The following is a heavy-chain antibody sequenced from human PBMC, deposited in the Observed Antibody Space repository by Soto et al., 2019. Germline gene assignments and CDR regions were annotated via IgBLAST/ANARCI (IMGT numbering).Heavy chain of an antibody. CDR1: GDSVSSSSYY. Sequence: QVQLQESGPGLVKPSQTLSLTCTVSGDSVSSSSYYWSWIRQHPGKGLEWIGYIHHSGTTYYNPSLTSRITLSVDKSKTQFSLRLSSVTAADTAVYYCASGLGYKAWGQGTLVTVSS. CDR3: ASGLGYKA. D-gene: IGHD5-12*01. CDR2: IHHSGTT. J-gene: IGHJ5*02. V-gene: IGHV4-31*03.